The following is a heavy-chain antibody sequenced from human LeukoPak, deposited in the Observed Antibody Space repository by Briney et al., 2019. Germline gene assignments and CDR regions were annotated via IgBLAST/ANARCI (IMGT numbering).Heavy chain of an antibody. Sequence: GGSLRLSCAASGFTFSSYAMSWVRQAPGKGLEWVSAISGSGGSTYCADSVKGRFTISRDNSKNTLYLQMNSLRAEDTAVYYCAKDRHYYDSSGYYYWNFDLWGRGTLVTVSS. CDR2: ISGSGGST. CDR1: GFTFSSYA. D-gene: IGHD3-22*01. J-gene: IGHJ2*01. V-gene: IGHV3-23*01. CDR3: AKDRHYYDSSGYYYWNFDL.